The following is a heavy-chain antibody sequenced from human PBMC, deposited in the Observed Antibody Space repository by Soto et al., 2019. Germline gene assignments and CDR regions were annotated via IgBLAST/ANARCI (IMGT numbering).Heavy chain of an antibody. D-gene: IGHD6-19*01. CDR3: AKERSSGWTDTFDY. CDR1: GFTFSNYA. CDR2: ISGSAASA. V-gene: IGHV3-23*01. Sequence: GGSLRLSCAASGFTFSNYAMSWVRQAPGKGLEWVSRISGSAASAYYADSVKGRFTISRDNSKNTLYLQMYSLRAEDTAVYYCAKERSSGWTDTFDYWGQGSLVTVPT. J-gene: IGHJ4*02.